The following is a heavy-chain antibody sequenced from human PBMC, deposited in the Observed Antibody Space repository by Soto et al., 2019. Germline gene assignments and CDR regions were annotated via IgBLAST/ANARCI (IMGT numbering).Heavy chain of an antibody. CDR1: GFTFSSYA. CDR3: AKQQGPGTPYYYAMDV. D-gene: IGHD2-15*01. J-gene: IGHJ6*02. CDR2: IDGRGAGA. V-gene: IGHV3-23*01. Sequence: GGALTLSCAASGFTFSSYAMSWVRQAPGKGLEWVSAIDGRGAGAYYSDSVKGRFTISRDNSKSTMYLQMNSLRAEDTAVYFCAKQQGPGTPYYYAMDVWGQGTTVSVSS.